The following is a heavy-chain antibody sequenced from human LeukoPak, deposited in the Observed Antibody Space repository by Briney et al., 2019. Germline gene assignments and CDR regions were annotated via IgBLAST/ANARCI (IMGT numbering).Heavy chain of an antibody. CDR3: ARVPTNSYGFGH. CDR1: GFTLSTYW. CDR2: INSDGSIT. Sequence: PGGSLRVSCAASGFTLSTYWMHWVRQAPGKGLVWVAHINSDGSITSHSDSVKGRSTISRDNAKNTLYLQMNRLRAEDTAMYYCARVPTNSYGFGHWGQGTLVTVSS. J-gene: IGHJ5*02. D-gene: IGHD5-18*01. V-gene: IGHV3-74*01.